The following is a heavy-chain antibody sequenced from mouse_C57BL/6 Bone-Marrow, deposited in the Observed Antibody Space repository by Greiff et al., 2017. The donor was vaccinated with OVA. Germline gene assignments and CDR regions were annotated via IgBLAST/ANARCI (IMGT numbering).Heavy chain of an antibody. CDR2: IWSGGST. J-gene: IGHJ4*01. Sequence: VKLVESGPGLVQPSQSLSITCTVSGFSLTSYGVHWVRQSPGKGLEWLGVIWSGGSTDYNAAFISRLSISKDNSKSQVFFKMNSLQADETAIYYCARRQLMLHLYYAMDYWGQGTSVTVSS. CDR1: GFSLTSYG. V-gene: IGHV2-2*01. D-gene: IGHD3-2*02. CDR3: ARRQLMLHLYYAMDY.